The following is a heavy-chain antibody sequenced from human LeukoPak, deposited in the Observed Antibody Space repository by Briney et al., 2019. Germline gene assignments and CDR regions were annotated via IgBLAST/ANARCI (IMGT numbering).Heavy chain of an antibody. CDR2: ISWNSGSI. CDR3: AKDDSYGGNSNFDY. V-gene: IGHV3-9*01. D-gene: IGHD4-23*01. CDR1: GFTFDDYA. Sequence: PGRSLRLSCAVSGFTFDDYAMHWVRQAPGKGLEWVSGISWNSGSIDYADSVKGRFTISRDNAKNSLYLQMNSLRAEDTALYYCAKDDSYGGNSNFDYWGQGTLVTVSS. J-gene: IGHJ4*02.